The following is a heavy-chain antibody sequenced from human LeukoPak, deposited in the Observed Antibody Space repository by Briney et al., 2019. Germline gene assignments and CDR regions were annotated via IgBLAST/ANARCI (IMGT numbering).Heavy chain of an antibody. J-gene: IGHJ4*02. CDR1: GFSFSTYA. CDR2: ISPGGGST. CDR3: ARDRMGATLYFDY. V-gene: IGHV3-23*01. D-gene: IGHD1-26*01. Sequence: GGSLRLSCAASGFSFSTYAMSWIRQAPGRGLEWVSTISPGGGSTYYADSVQGRFTISRDNSKNTLYLQVNSLRAEDTALYYCARDRMGATLYFDYWGLGTLVTVSS.